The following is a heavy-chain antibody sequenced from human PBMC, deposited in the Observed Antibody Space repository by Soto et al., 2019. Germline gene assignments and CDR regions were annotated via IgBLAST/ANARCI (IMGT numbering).Heavy chain of an antibody. J-gene: IGHJ4*02. V-gene: IGHV1-8*01. CDR2: MNPNSGNT. CDR1: GYTFTSYD. Sequence: ASVKVSCKASGYTFTSYDINWVRQATGQGLEWTGWMNPNSGNTGYAQKFQGRVTMTRNTSISTAYMELSGLRSEDTAVYYCARMGAYGGSSAGFDYWGQGTLVTVSS. CDR3: ARMGAYGGSSAGFDY. D-gene: IGHD6-13*01.